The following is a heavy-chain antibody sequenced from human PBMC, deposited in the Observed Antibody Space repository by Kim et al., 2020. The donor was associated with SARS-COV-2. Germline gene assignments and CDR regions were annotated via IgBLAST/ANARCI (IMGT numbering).Heavy chain of an antibody. V-gene: IGHV3-15*01. CDR1: GFTFSNAW. CDR3: TTDLHDYGNRDY. J-gene: IGHJ4*02. CDR2: VKSKSDGGTT. Sequence: GGSLRLSCAASGFTFSNAWMSWVRQAPGKGLEWVGRVKSKSDGGTTDYAAPVKGRFTIARDDPKNTLYLQMNSLKTEDTAVYYCTTDLHDYGNRDYWRQGTLVTVS. D-gene: IGHD4-4*01.